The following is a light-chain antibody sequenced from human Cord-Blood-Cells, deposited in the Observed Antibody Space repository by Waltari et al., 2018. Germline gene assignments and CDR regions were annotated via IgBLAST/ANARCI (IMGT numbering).Light chain of an antibody. J-gene: IGLJ1*01. CDR2: DVS. Sequence: QPALTQPASVSGSPGQSLTLSCTVTTSDVGRWNYVSWYQQHPGKAPKLMIYDVSNRPSGVSNRFSGSKSGNTASLTISGLQAEDEADYYCSSYTSSSTLVFGTGTKVTVL. CDR1: TSDVGRWNY. CDR3: SSYTSSSTLV. V-gene: IGLV2-14*01.